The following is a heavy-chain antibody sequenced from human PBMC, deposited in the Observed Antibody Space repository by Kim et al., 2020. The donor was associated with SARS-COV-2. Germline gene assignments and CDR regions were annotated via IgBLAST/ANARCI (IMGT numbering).Heavy chain of an antibody. Sequence: DGSEKSYVDSVKGRFTISRDNAKNALFLQMNSLGAEDTAAYYCGTGDHYDYWGQGTLVTVSS. D-gene: IGHD7-27*01. CDR2: DGSEK. V-gene: IGHV3-7*03. CDR3: GTGDHYDY. J-gene: IGHJ4*02.